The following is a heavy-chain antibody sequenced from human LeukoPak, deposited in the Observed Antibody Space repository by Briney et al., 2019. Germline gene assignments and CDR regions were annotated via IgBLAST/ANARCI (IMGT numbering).Heavy chain of an antibody. V-gene: IGHV4-61*02. CDR3: ARARGYSGYDLFDY. CDR2: IYTSGST. CDR1: GGSISSGSYY. J-gene: IGHJ4*02. Sequence: SQTLSLTCTVSGGSISSGSYYWSWIRQPAGKGLEWIGRIYTSGSTNYNPSLNSRVTISVDTSKNQFSLKLSSVTAADTAVYYCARARGYSGYDLFDYWGQGTLVTVSS. D-gene: IGHD5-12*01.